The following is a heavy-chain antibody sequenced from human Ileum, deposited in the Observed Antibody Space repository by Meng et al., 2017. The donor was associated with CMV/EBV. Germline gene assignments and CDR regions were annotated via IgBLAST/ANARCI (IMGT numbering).Heavy chain of an antibody. CDR1: GLHFSASA. Sequence: GGDLVQSWGALTLSCVPFGLHFSASALHWVHQASGKGLEGVGRIRMKVNNYATAYAASMKGRFIISRDDSKNTAYLQMNGLKTEDTAVYYCRCSGGTCNGYWGQGTLVTVSS. V-gene: IGHV3-73*02. CDR3: RCSGGTCNGY. CDR2: IRMKVNNYAT. J-gene: IGHJ4*02. D-gene: IGHD2-15*01.